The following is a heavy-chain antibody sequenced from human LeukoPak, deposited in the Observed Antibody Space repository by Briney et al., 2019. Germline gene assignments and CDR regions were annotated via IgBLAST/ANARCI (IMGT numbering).Heavy chain of an antibody. CDR3: ARSEAAAGNEYFQH. CDR1: GFTFSSYA. D-gene: IGHD6-13*01. CDR2: ISSSSSYI. V-gene: IGHV3-21*01. Sequence: GGSLRLSCAASGFTFSSYAMSWVRQAPGKGLEWVSSISSSSSYIYYADSVKGRFTISRDNAKNSLYLQMNSLRAEDTAVYYCARSEAAAGNEYFQHWGQGTLVTVSS. J-gene: IGHJ1*01.